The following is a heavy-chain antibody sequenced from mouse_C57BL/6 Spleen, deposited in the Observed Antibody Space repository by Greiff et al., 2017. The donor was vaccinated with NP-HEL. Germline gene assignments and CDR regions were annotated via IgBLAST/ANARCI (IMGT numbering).Heavy chain of an antibody. CDR1: GYTFTDYY. J-gene: IGHJ2*01. Sequence: EVQLQQSGPVLVKPGASVKMSCKASGYTFTDYYMNWVKQSHGKSLEWIGVINPYNGGTSYNQKFKGKATLTVDKSSSTAYMELNSLTSEDSAVYYCARKIYYGNYDYLDYWGQGTTLTGSS. V-gene: IGHV1-19*01. CDR2: INPYNGGT. CDR3: ARKIYYGNYDYLDY. D-gene: IGHD2-1*01.